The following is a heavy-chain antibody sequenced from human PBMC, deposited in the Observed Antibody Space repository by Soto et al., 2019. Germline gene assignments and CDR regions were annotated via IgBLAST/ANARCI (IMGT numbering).Heavy chain of an antibody. D-gene: IGHD3-3*01. J-gene: IGHJ5*02. CDR1: GFTFSDYY. CDR2: ISSSGSTI. Sequence: GGSLRLSCVASGFTFSDYYMSWIRQAPGKGLEWVSYISSSGSTIYYADSVKGRFTISRDNAKNSLYLQMNSLRAEDTAVYYCARGYYDFWSGYYDNWFDPWGQGTLVTVSS. V-gene: IGHV3-11*01. CDR3: ARGYYDFWSGYYDNWFDP.